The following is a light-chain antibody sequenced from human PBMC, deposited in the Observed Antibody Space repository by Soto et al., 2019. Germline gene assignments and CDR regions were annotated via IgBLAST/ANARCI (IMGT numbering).Light chain of an antibody. J-gene: IGLJ2*01. CDR3: STWDDSLNGVL. CDR1: NSNIEGNS. V-gene: IGLV1-44*01. CDR2: NND. Sequence: QPVLTQPPSASGTPGQMVTISCSGSNSNIEGNSVNWYQQFPETAPKLLIYNNDQRPSGVPARFSGSKSGTSASLAISGLQSEDEADYYCSTWDDSLNGVLFGGGTKLTVL.